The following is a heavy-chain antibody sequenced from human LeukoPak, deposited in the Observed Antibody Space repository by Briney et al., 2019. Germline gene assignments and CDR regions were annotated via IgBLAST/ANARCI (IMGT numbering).Heavy chain of an antibody. CDR1: GGSFSAYY. J-gene: IGHJ4*02. CDR2: INHSGST. Sequence: SETLSLTCAVYGGSFSAYYWSWIRQPPGMGLEWIGEINHSGSTNYNPSLKSRVTMSVDTSRNQFSLRLSSVTAADTAVYYCARLNNEFWYWGQGTLVTVSS. V-gene: IGHV4-34*01. CDR3: ARLNNEFWY. D-gene: IGHD3-3*01.